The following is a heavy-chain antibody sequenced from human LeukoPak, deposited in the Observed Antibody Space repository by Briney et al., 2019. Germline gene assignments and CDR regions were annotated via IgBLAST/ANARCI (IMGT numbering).Heavy chain of an antibody. CDR2: INRDGSST. V-gene: IGHV3-74*01. CDR1: GFTFSDYW. J-gene: IGHJ4*02. CDR3: ARGFRDY. Sequence: GGSLRLSCAVSGFTFSDYWMPWIRQAPGKGLVWVSRINRDGSSTSYADSVQGRSTDSRDNAKNTLYLQMNSLRVEDTAIYYCARGFRDYWGRGTLVTVSS. D-gene: IGHD3-22*01.